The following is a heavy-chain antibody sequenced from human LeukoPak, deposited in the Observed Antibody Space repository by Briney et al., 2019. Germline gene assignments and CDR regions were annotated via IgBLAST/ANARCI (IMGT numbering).Heavy chain of an antibody. CDR1: GFTFSDYY. D-gene: IGHD5-18*01. V-gene: IGHV3-11*06. CDR2: ISGSSSHT. CDR3: ARAPGGYSYGTPNFDY. J-gene: IGHJ4*02. Sequence: GGSLRLSCAASGFTFSDYYMSWTRQAPGKGVEWVSYISGSSSHTNYVDSVKGRFTISRDNAKNSLYLQMNSLRAEDTAVYYCARAPGGYSYGTPNFDYWGQGTLVTVSS.